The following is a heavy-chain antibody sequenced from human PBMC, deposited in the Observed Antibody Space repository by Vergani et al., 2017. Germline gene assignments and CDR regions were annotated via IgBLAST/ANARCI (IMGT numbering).Heavy chain of an antibody. V-gene: IGHV4-61*08. Sequence: QVQLQESGPGLVKPSQTLSLTCSVSGDSISSGVYYWNWIRQHPGKGLEWIGYIYYSGSTNYNPSLKSRVTISVGTSKNQFSLKLSSVTAADTAVYYCARDRTTVTHGFYFSYMDVWGKGTTVTVSS. CDR2: IYYSGST. J-gene: IGHJ6*03. D-gene: IGHD4-17*01. CDR3: ARDRTTVTHGFYFSYMDV. CDR1: GDSISSGVYY.